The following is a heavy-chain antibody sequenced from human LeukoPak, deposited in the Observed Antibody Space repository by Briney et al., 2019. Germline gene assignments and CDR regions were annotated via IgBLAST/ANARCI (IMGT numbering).Heavy chain of an antibody. D-gene: IGHD6-19*01. V-gene: IGHV3-30*02. CDR3: AKEDVTGWLGVDY. Sequence: GGSLRLSCAAPGIPFSSFGMHWLRQAPGKGLEWVAFIWYDGSNKYYADSVKGRFTISRDNSKNTLYLQMNSLTAEDTAVYYCAKEDVTGWLGVDYWGQGTLVTASS. J-gene: IGHJ4*02. CDR2: IWYDGSNK. CDR1: GIPFSSFG.